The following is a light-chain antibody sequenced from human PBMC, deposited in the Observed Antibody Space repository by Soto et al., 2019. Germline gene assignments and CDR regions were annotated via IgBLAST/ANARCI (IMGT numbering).Light chain of an antibody. Sequence: DIVMTQSPDSLAVSLGERATINCKSSQSVLYSSNNKNYLAWYQQRPGQPPKLLIYWASTRESGVPDRFSGSGSGTDFTLTISSLQAEDVAVYYCQQYNRTPTYPFGQGTKLEIK. V-gene: IGKV4-1*01. J-gene: IGKJ2*01. CDR3: QQYNRTPTYP. CDR2: WAS. CDR1: QSVLYSSNNKNY.